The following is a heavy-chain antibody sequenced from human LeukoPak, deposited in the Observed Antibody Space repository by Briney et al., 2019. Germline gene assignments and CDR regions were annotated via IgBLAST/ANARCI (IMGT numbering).Heavy chain of an antibody. CDR1: GYTFTGYY. J-gene: IGHJ4*02. CDR2: INPNSGGT. CDR3: ARGSIVGATFNYFDY. Sequence: ASVKVSCKASGYTFTGYYIHWVRQAPGQGLEWMGWINPNSGGTNYAQKFQGRVTMTRDTSISTAYMDLSRLRSDDTAVYYCARGSIVGATFNYFDYWGQGTLVTVSS. V-gene: IGHV1-2*02. D-gene: IGHD1-26*01.